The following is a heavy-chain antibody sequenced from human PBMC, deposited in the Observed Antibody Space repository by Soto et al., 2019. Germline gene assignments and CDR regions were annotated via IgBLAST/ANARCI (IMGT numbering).Heavy chain of an antibody. Sequence: SETLSLTCAVYGGSFSGHYWSWIRQPPGKGLEWIGEINHGGGTNYNPSLKSRVTLSVDTSKNHFSLNLNSVTAADTAVYYCAGVGSSSFDSWGQGTLVTAPQ. D-gene: IGHD6-6*01. J-gene: IGHJ4*02. CDR1: GGSFSGHY. CDR3: AGVGSSSFDS. V-gene: IGHV4-34*01. CDR2: INHGGGT.